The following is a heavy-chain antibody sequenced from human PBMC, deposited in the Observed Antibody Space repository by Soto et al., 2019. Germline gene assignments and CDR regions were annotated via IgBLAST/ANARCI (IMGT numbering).Heavy chain of an antibody. J-gene: IGHJ6*02. CDR3: SADRPDIGVGWWV. Sequence: GASVKVSCKASGSGFISSGIQWVRQAHGQRLEWIGWIVVASGQTNYAQNFRGRVAITRDTSTATAYIELTGLTSEDTAVYFCSADRPDIGVGWWVWGQGTTVTLSS. CDR2: IVVASGQT. D-gene: IGHD2-15*01. V-gene: IGHV1-58*02. CDR1: GSGFISSG.